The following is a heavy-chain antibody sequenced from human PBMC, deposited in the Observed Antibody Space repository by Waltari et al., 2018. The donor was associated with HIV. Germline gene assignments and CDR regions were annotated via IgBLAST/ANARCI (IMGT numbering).Heavy chain of an antibody. J-gene: IGHJ4*02. D-gene: IGHD2-2*01. CDR2: IKQDGSEK. CDR1: GFLLSNFW. CDR3: ATSRTFDY. V-gene: IGHV3-7*01. Sequence: EVLLVVFGGGLVQPGGSLRLFCTAYGFLLSNFWKSWVRQAPGNGLEWVANIKQDGSEKYYVDSVKGRFTISRDNAKNSLYLQMNSLRAEYTAMYYGATSRTFDYWGQGTLVTVSS.